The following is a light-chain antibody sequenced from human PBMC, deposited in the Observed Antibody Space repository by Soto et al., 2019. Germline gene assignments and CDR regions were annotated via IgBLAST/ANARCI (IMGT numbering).Light chain of an antibody. V-gene: IGKV3-20*01. CDR3: QQYGSSPRT. CDR1: QSISSSF. Sequence: DIVLTQSPGTLSLSPGERATLSCRASQSISSSFLGWYQQKPGQAPRLLIYGASTRATGIPDRFSGSCSGNDFTLTISRLEAEDFAVYYCQQYGSSPRTFGQGTKVEVK. CDR2: GAS. J-gene: IGKJ1*01.